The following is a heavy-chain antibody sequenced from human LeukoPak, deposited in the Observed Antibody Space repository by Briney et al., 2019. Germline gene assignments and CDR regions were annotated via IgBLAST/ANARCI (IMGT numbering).Heavy chain of an antibody. D-gene: IGHD3-3*01. CDR3: ARGAPGHWSGYDSYYYYYGMDV. CDR1: GFTVSSNY. CDR2: IYSGGST. V-gene: IGHV3-66*01. J-gene: IGHJ6*02. Sequence: GGSLRLSCAASGFTVSSNYMSWVRQAPGKGLEWVSVIYSGGSTYYADSVKGRFTISRDNSKNTLYLQMNSLRAEDTAVYYCARGAPGHWSGYDSYYYYYGMDVWGQGTTVTVSS.